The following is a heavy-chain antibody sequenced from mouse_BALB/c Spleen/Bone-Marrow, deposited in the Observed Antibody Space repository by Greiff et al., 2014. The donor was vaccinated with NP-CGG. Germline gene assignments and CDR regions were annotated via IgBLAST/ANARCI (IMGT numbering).Heavy chain of an antibody. CDR2: ISYSGST. Sequence: EVQLVESGPGLVKPSQSLSLTCTVTGYSITSDYAWNWIRQFPENKLEWMGYISYSGSTSYNPSLKSRISITRDTSKNQFFLQLNSVTAEDTATYYCTRYDYDGVDYWGQGTTLTVSS. V-gene: IGHV3-2*02. D-gene: IGHD2-4*01. J-gene: IGHJ2*01. CDR1: GYSITSDYA. CDR3: TRYDYDGVDY.